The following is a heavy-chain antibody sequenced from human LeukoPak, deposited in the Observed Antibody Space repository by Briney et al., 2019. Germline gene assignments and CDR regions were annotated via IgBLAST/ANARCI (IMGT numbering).Heavy chain of an antibody. CDR1: GFTFSSYA. J-gene: IGHJ4*02. CDR2: ISYDGSNK. CDR3: ARVKQPVPEVFDY. Sequence: PGRSLRLSCAASGFTFSSYAMHWVRQAPGKGLEWVAVISYDGSNKYYADSVKGRFTISRDNSKNTLYLQMNSLRAEDTAVYYCARVKQPVPEVFDYWGQGTLVTVSS. D-gene: IGHD1-14*01. V-gene: IGHV3-30*01.